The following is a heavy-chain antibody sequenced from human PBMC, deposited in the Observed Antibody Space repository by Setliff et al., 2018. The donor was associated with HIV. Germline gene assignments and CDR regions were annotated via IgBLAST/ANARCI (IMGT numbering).Heavy chain of an antibody. D-gene: IGHD1-26*01. Sequence: LRLSCVASGFTFTTYPMSWVRQAPGKGLEWVATIKKDGREKYYVDSVKGRFTISRDNARTSLYLEISSLRVEDTAVYFCASMWKVGAWGRGTLVTVSS. CDR3: ASMWKVGA. CDR2: IKKDGREK. J-gene: IGHJ5*02. CDR1: GFTFTTYP. V-gene: IGHV3-7*03.